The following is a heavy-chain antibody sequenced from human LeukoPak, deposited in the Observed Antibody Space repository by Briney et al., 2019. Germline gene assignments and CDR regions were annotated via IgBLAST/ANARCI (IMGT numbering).Heavy chain of an antibody. CDR3: AKSLRRIAVAGNWFDP. V-gene: IGHV3-23*01. J-gene: IGHJ5*02. D-gene: IGHD6-19*01. CDR1: GFTFSSYA. Sequence: PGGSLRLSCAASGFTFSSYAMSWVRQVPGKGLEWVSAISGSGGSTYYADSVKGRFTISRDNSKNTLYLQMNSLRAEDTAVYYCAKSLRRIAVAGNWFDPWGQGTLVTVSS. CDR2: ISGSGGST.